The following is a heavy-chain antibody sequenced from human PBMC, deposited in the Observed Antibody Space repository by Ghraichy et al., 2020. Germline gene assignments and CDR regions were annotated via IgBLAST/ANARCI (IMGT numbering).Heavy chain of an antibody. V-gene: IGHV3-7*03. J-gene: IGHJ4*02. CDR2: IKQDGSEK. D-gene: IGHD3-22*01. CDR3: ARVTLYYYDSSGYHPLDY. CDR1: GFTFSSYW. Sequence: GESLRLSCAASGFTFSSYWMSWVRQAPGKGLEWVANIKQDGSEKYYVDSVKGRFTISRDNAKNSLYLQMNSLRAEDTAVYYCARVTLYYYDSSGYHPLDYWGQGTLVTVSS.